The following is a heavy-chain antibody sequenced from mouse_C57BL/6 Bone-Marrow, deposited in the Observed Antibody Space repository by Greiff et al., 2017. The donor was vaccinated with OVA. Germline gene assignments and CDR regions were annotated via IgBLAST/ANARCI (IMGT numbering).Heavy chain of an antibody. V-gene: IGHV5-4*01. CDR1: GFTFSSYA. CDR2: ISDGGSYT. D-gene: IGHD1-1*01. CDR3: ARDRYGSSYDAMDY. J-gene: IGHJ4*01. Sequence: EVQRVESGGGLVKPGGSLKLSCAASGFTFSSYAMSWVRQTPEKRLEWVATISDGGSYTYYPDNVKGRFTISRDNAKNNLYLQMSHLKSEDTAMYYCARDRYGSSYDAMDYWGQGTSVTVSS.